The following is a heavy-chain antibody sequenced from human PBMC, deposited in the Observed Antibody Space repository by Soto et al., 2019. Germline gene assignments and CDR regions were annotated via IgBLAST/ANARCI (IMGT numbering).Heavy chain of an antibody. V-gene: IGHV4-31*03. Sequence: QVQLQGSGPGLEKPSQTLSLTCTVSGGSIRSGGYSWNWIRKHPEKGLEWIGYIYYSRSTYYNPSLKSRVSISVDTSKNHFSLKLTSVTAADTAVYYCARSVFPWGRGTLVTVSS. CDR3: ARSVFP. CDR2: IYYSRST. J-gene: IGHJ5*02. CDR1: GGSIRSGGYS.